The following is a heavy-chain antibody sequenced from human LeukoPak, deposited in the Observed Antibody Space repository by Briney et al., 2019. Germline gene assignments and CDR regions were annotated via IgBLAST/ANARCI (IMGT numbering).Heavy chain of an antibody. Sequence: ASVKVSCKASGYTFTSYGISWVRQAPGQGLEWMGWISAYNGNTNYAQKLQGRVTMTTDTSTSTAYMELRSLRSDDTAVYYCARTYCSSTSCWYGSYYSDYWGQGTLVTVSS. J-gene: IGHJ4*02. CDR2: ISAYNGNT. V-gene: IGHV1-18*01. CDR1: GYTFTSYG. D-gene: IGHD2-2*01. CDR3: ARTYCSSTSCWYGSYYSDY.